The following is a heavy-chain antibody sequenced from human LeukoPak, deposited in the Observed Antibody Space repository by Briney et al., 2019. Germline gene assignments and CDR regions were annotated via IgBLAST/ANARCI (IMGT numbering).Heavy chain of an antibody. CDR2: IYYSGST. CDR1: GGSISSGGYS. V-gene: IGHV4-61*08. J-gene: IGHJ4*02. D-gene: IGHD6-13*01. Sequence: SETLSLTCAVSGGSISSGGYSWSWIRQPPGKGLEWIGYIYYSGSTNYNPSLKSRVTISVDTSKNQFSLKLSSVTAADTAVYYCARGAYSSSWYWGEVGDFDYWGQGTLVTVSS. CDR3: ARGAYSSSWYWGEVGDFDY.